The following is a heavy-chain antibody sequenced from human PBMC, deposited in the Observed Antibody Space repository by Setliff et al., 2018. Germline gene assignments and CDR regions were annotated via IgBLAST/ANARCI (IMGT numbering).Heavy chain of an antibody. CDR2: INHSGST. V-gene: IGHV4-34*01. D-gene: IGHD3-16*01. Sequence: KPSETLSLTCAVYGGSFSGYYWSWIRQPPGKGLEWIGEINHSGSTNYNPSLKSRVTISVDTSKNQFSLKLSSVTAADTAVYYCAGSLGGFDYWGQGTLVTVS. CDR3: AGSLGGFDY. CDR1: GGSFSGYY. J-gene: IGHJ4*02.